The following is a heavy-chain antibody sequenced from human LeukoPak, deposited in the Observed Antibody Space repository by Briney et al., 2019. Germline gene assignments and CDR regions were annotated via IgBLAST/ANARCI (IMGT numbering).Heavy chain of an antibody. Sequence: PGGSLRLSCAASGFTFSTYAMHWVRQAPGKGLEWMGVISSDGSNKYYADSVKGRLTISRDSSKNTLYLQMDSLRAEDTAFYYCALGSQWNDAWGFDYWGQGTLVTVSS. D-gene: IGHD1-1*01. CDR3: ALGSQWNDAWGFDY. CDR1: GFTFSTYA. V-gene: IGHV3-30-3*01. CDR2: ISSDGSNK. J-gene: IGHJ4*02.